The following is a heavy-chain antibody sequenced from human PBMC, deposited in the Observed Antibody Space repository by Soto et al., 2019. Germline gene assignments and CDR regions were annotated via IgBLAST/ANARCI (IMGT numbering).Heavy chain of an antibody. CDR2: ISGSGGST. Sequence: GGSLRLSCAASGFTFSSYAMSWVRQAPGKGLEWVSAISGSGGSTYYADSVKGRFTISRDNSKNTQYLQMNSLGAEDTAGDYCAKGGQLLVPLVYWGQGTLVTVSS. CDR1: GFTFSSYA. V-gene: IGHV3-23*01. CDR3: AKGGQLLVPLVY. D-gene: IGHD6-13*01. J-gene: IGHJ4*02.